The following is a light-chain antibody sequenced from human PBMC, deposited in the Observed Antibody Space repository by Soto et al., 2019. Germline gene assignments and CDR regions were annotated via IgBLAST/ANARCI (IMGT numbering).Light chain of an antibody. CDR3: QQYDTYSGT. CDR1: QSFSTW. J-gene: IGKJ1*01. V-gene: IGKV1-5*01. CDR2: DVS. Sequence: DIQMTQSPSILSASVGDTVTISCRASQSFSTWLAWYQQKPGKAPKLLMYDVSSLQRGVPSRFSGSGSGTEFTLTITSLQPHPFATYYCQQYDTYSGTFGQGTKVDIK.